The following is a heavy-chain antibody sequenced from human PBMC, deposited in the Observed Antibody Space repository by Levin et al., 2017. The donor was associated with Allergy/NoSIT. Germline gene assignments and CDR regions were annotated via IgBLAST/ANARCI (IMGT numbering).Heavy chain of an antibody. D-gene: IGHD6-19*01. Sequence: GGSLRLSCAASGFTFSSYGMHWVRQAPGKGLEWVAVISYDGSNKYYADSVKGRFTISRDNSKNTLYLQMNSLRAEDTAVYYCAKDGEQWLVPNYYYGMDVWGQGTTVTVSS. CDR1: GFTFSSYG. V-gene: IGHV3-30*18. CDR2: ISYDGSNK. J-gene: IGHJ6*02. CDR3: AKDGEQWLVPNYYYGMDV.